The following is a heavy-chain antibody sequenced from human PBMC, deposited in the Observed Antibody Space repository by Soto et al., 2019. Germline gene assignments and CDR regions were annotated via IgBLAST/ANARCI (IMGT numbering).Heavy chain of an antibody. V-gene: IGHV3-15*01. J-gene: IGHJ4*02. Sequence: PGGSLRLFCVVSGFTFSNAWMTWVRQAPGKGLEWVGRIKRKADGETTDDATSVKGRFAISRDDTKNTLFLQMDCLTIEDTAIYYWTTDRQLWLGESRSWHWFDYWGQGALVTVSS. D-gene: IGHD3-10*01. CDR2: IKRKADGETT. CDR1: GFTFSNAW. CDR3: TTDRQLWLGESRSWHWFDY.